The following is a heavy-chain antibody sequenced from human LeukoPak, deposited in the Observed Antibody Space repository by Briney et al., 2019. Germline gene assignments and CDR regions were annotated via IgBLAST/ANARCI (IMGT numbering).Heavy chain of an antibody. Sequence: GGSLTLSCAASGFTFSNYAFHWVRHGQGQGLEYVSAIGTNGISTYYADAVRGRFTISRDNPKNTLYLQLNFLREDDTGVYFCVRGSQVVYSPSFDSWGQGTLVTVSS. CDR1: GFTFSNYA. D-gene: IGHD2-2*01. V-gene: IGHV3-64D*06. CDR2: IGTNGIST. J-gene: IGHJ4*02. CDR3: VRGSQVVYSPSFDS.